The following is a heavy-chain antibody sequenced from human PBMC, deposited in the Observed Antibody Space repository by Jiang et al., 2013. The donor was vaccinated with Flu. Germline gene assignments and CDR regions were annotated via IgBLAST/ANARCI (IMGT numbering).Heavy chain of an antibody. CDR2: ISVYNGNT. Sequence: SGAEVKKPGASVKVSCKASGYTFISYDISWVRQAPGQGLEWMGWISVYNGNTNYAQNLQGRVTMTTDTSTSTAYMELRSLRSEDTAVYYCARGGTLWFGESGGWFDPWGQGTLVTVSS. V-gene: IGHV1-18*01. D-gene: IGHD3-10*01. CDR1: GYTFISYD. J-gene: IGHJ5*02. CDR3: ARGGTLWFGESGGWFDP.